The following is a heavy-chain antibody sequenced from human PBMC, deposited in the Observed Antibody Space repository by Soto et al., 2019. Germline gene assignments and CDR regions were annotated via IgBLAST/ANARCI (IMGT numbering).Heavy chain of an antibody. J-gene: IGHJ4*02. CDR3: ASAYGDYVGWSDY. V-gene: IGHV3-21*01. CDR2: ISSSSSYI. D-gene: IGHD4-17*01. Sequence: GGSLRLSCAASGFTFSSYSMNWVRQAPGKGLEWVSSISSSSSYIYYADSVKGRFTISRDNAKNSLYLQMNSLRAEDMAVYYCASAYGDYVGWSDYWGQGTLVTVSS. CDR1: GFTFSSYS.